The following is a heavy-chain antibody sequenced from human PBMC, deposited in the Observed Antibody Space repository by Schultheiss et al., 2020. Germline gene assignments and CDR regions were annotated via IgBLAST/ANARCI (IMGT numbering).Heavy chain of an antibody. CDR3: ARDLRLITMIVVVKGMDV. J-gene: IGHJ6*02. D-gene: IGHD3-22*01. CDR1: GYTFTSYY. CDR2: INPSGGST. V-gene: IGHV1-46*01. Sequence: ASVKVSCKASGYTFTSYYMHWVRQAPGQGLEWMGIINPSGGSTSYAQKFQGRVTMTRDTSTSTVYMELSSLRSEDTAVYYCARDLRLITMIVVVKGMDVWGQGTTVTVSS.